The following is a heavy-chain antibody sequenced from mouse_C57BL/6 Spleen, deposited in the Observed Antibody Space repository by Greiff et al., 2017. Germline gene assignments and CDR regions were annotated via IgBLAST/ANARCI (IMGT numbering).Heavy chain of an antibody. CDR1: GYTFTSYG. V-gene: IGHV1-59*01. D-gene: IGHD1-1*01. CDR3: ASPYCDGGSYDGMDY. Sequence: VQLQQPGAELVRPGTSVKLSCKASGYTFTSYGMHWVKQRPGQGLEWIGVIDPANGNTKYDPKFPGKDTITADTSSNTAYLQLSSLTSEDTAIYYCASPYCDGGSYDGMDYWGQGTSVTVSS. CDR2: IDPANGNT. J-gene: IGHJ4*01.